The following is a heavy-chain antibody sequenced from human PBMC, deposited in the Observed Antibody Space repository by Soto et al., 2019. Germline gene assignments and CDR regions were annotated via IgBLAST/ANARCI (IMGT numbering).Heavy chain of an antibody. J-gene: IGHJ4*02. V-gene: IGHV4-59*08. Sequence: QVQLQESGPGLVKRSETLSLTCTVSGGSISSYYWSWIRQPPGKGLEWIGYIYYSGSTNYNPSLKSRVTISVDTSKNQFSLKLSSVTAADTAVYYCARRWGSAADYWGQGTLVTVSS. CDR3: ARRWGSAADY. CDR1: GGSISSYY. CDR2: IYYSGST. D-gene: IGHD2-15*01.